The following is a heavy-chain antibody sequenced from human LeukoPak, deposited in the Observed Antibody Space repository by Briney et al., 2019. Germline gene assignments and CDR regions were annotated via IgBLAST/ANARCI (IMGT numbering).Heavy chain of an antibody. Sequence: SETLSLTCSVSGGSISSYYWSWIRQPPGKGLEWIGYIYYSGSTNYNPSLKSRVTISVDTSKNQFSLKLSSVTAADTAVYYCARVGSFVGQPNVWGQGTLVTVSS. CDR2: IYYSGST. J-gene: IGHJ4*02. V-gene: IGHV4-59*01. CDR3: ARVGSFVGQPNV. D-gene: IGHD3-10*01. CDR1: GGSISSYY.